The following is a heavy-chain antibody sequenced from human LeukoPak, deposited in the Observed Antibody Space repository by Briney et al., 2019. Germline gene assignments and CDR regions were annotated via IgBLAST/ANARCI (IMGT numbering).Heavy chain of an antibody. J-gene: IGHJ5*02. CDR3: ARMSPPFST. V-gene: IGHV3-7*01. CDR1: GFTFSSHW. Sequence: GGSLRLSCAASGFTFSSHWMSWVRQAPGKGLEWVANIRQEGSEKYYVDSVKSRFTISRDNANNSVFLQMNSLRAEDTAVYYCARMSPPFSTWGQGILVTVSS. CDR2: IRQEGSEK.